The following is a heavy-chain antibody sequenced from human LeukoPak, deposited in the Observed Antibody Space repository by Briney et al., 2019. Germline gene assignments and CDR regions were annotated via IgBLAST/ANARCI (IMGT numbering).Heavy chain of an antibody. CDR1: GGSFSGYY. D-gene: IGHD3-22*01. J-gene: IGHJ4*02. Sequence: SETLSLTCAVYGGSFSGYYWSWIRQPPGKGLEWIGETNHSGSTNYNPSLKSRVTISVDTSKNQFSLKLSSVTAADTAVYYCARGDSSGYLMLDYWGQGTLVTVSS. CDR3: ARGDSSGYLMLDY. CDR2: TNHSGST. V-gene: IGHV4-34*01.